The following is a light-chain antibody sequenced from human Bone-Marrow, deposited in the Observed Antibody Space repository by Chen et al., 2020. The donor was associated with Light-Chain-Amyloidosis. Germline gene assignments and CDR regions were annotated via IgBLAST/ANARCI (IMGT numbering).Light chain of an antibody. V-gene: IGLV6-57*01. CDR3: QAYQGSSQGV. CDR1: SGSIATNY. J-gene: IGLJ3*02. CDR2: EDA. Sequence: NFMLTQPHSVSESPGKTGIISCARSSGSIATNYVQWYQQRPGSSPTPVIYEDAQRPSGVPDRFSGSIDRTSNSASLTIAGLKTEDEADYYCQAYQGSSQGVFGGGTKLTVL.